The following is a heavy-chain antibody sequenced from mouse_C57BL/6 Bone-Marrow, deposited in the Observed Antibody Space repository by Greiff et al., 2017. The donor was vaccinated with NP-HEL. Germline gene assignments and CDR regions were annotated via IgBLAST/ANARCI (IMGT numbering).Heavy chain of an antibody. J-gene: IGHJ1*03. V-gene: IGHV5-12*01. D-gene: IGHD2-3*01. Sequence: EVKLVESGGGLVQPGGSLKLSCAASGFTFSDYYMYWVRQTPEKRLEWVAYISNGGGSTYYPDTVKGRFTISSDNAKNTLYLQMSRLKSEDTAMYYCARHGYFWYFDVWGTGTTVTVSS. CDR1: GFTFSDYY. CDR3: ARHGYFWYFDV. CDR2: ISNGGGST.